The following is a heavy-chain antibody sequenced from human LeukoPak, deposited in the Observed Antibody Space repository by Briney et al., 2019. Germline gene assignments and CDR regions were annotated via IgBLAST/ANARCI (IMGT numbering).Heavy chain of an antibody. J-gene: IGHJ4*02. Sequence: ASVKVSCKASVYTFTNYAMNWVRQAPGQGLEWMGWINTNTGNSTYAQGFTGQFVFSLDTSVSTAYLQISSLKAEDTAMYFCVRAAHDSGGYLQYYFDYWGQGTLVTVSS. CDR3: VRAAHDSGGYLQYYFDY. CDR2: INTNTGNS. CDR1: VYTFTNYA. D-gene: IGHD3-22*01. V-gene: IGHV7-4-1*02.